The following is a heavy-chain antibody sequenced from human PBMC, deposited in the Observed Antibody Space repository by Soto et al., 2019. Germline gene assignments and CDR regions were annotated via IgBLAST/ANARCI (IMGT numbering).Heavy chain of an antibody. D-gene: IGHD4-17*01. CDR1: GGSISSYY. J-gene: IGHJ6*02. Sequence: LSLTCTVSGGSISSYYWSWIRQPPGKGLEWIGYIYYSGSTNYNPSLKSRVTISVDTSKNQFSLKLSSVTAADTAVYYCARRGDPYYYYGMDVWGQGTTVTVSS. CDR2: IYYSGST. CDR3: ARRGDPYYYYGMDV. V-gene: IGHV4-59*08.